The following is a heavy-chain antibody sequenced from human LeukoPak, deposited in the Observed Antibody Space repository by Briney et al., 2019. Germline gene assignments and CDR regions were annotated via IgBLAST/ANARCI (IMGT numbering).Heavy chain of an antibody. V-gene: IGHV3-48*01. D-gene: IGHD2-8*01. J-gene: IGHJ4*02. CDR3: AKGYCTNGICYNDY. Sequence: GGSLRLSCAASGFTFSSYSMNWVRQAPGKGLEWVSYISSSSSTIYYADSVKGRFTIPRDNSKTTLYLQMNSLRAEDTAVYYCAKGYCTNGICYNDYWGQGTLVTVSS. CDR2: ISSSSSTI. CDR1: GFTFSSYS.